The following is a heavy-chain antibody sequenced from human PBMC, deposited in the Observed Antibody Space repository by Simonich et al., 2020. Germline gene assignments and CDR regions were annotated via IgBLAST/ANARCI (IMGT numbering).Heavy chain of an antibody. D-gene: IGHD3-10*01. Sequence: GGGLVKPGGSLRLSCAASGFTFSSYSMNWVRQAPGKGREWVSSISSSSSYIYYADSVKCRFTISRDNSKNSLYLQMNSLRAEDTAVYYCARDTSYHGSGSYYFDYWGQGTLVTVSS. V-gene: IGHV3-21*01. CDR3: ARDTSYHGSGSYYFDY. CDR1: GFTFSSYS. J-gene: IGHJ4*02. CDR2: ISSSSSYI.